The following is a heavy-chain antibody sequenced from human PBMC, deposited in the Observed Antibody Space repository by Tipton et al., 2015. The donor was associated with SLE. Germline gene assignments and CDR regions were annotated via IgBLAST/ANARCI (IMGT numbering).Heavy chain of an antibody. V-gene: IGHV4-61*01. D-gene: IGHD6-19*01. Sequence: TLSLTCTVSGGSISSGSYYWSWIRQPPGKGLEWIGYIYYSGSTNYNPSLKSRVTISVDTSKNQFSLKLSSVTAADTAVYCCAKARYSSGWLVDYWGQGTLVTVSS. CDR1: GGSISSGSYY. CDR2: IYYSGST. J-gene: IGHJ4*02. CDR3: AKARYSSGWLVDY.